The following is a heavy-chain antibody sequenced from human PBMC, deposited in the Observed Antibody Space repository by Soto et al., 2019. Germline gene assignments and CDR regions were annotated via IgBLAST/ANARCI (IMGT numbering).Heavy chain of an antibody. CDR3: VRHYTSSWIFQF. Sequence: SETLSLTCTVSGGSVSSGSYYWSWIRQPPGKGLEWIGYIYYSGSTNYNPSLKSRVTISVDASKNQFALNLSSVTAADTAVYYCVRHYTSSWIFQFWGKGTLVTVSS. J-gene: IGHJ1*01. CDR2: IYYSGST. V-gene: IGHV4-61*01. D-gene: IGHD6-13*01. CDR1: GGSVSSGSYY.